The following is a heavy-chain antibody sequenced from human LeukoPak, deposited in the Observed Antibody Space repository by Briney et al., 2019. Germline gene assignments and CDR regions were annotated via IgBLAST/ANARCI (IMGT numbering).Heavy chain of an antibody. CDR2: IYYSGST. V-gene: IGHV4-59*01. Sequence: SETLSLTCTVSGGSISSYYRSWIRQPPGKGLEWIGYIYYSGSTNYNPSLKSRVTISVDTSKNQFSLKLSSVTAADTAVYYCARGGDFWSGYYIEDAFDIWGQGTMVTVSS. CDR1: GGSISSYY. D-gene: IGHD3-3*01. CDR3: ARGGDFWSGYYIEDAFDI. J-gene: IGHJ3*02.